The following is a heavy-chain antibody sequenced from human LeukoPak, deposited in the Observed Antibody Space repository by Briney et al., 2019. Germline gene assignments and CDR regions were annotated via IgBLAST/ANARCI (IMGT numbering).Heavy chain of an antibody. CDR2: ISYDGSNK. CDR3: ARGEWELYYFDY. V-gene: IGHV3-30-3*01. Sequence: GRSLRLSCAASGFTFSSYAMHWVRQAPGKGLEWVAVISYDGSNKYYADSVKGRFTISRDNSKNTLYPQMNSLRAEDTAVYYCARGEWELYYFDYWGQGTLVTVSP. CDR1: GFTFSSYA. D-gene: IGHD1-26*01. J-gene: IGHJ4*02.